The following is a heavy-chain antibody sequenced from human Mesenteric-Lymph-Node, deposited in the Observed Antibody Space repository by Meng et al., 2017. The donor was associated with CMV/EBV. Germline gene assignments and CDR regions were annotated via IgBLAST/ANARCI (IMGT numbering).Heavy chain of an antibody. D-gene: IGHD4-11*01. Sequence: SSVNVSCKASGGTFSSYTISWVRQAPGQGLEWMGRIIPILGIANYAQKFQGRVTITADKSTSTAYMELSSLRSEDTAVYYCARDPHDYSNGDYWGQGTLVTVSS. CDR3: ARDPHDYSNGDY. CDR1: GGTFSSYT. V-gene: IGHV1-69*04. J-gene: IGHJ4*02. CDR2: IIPILGIA.